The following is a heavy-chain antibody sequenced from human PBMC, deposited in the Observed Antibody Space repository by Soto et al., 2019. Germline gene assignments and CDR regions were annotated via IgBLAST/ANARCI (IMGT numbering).Heavy chain of an antibody. J-gene: IGHJ3*02. V-gene: IGHV4-31*03. D-gene: IGHD3-22*01. CDR1: GGSISSGGYY. CDR3: ARSLITMIARNAFDI. Sequence: PSETLSLTCTVSGGSISSGGYYWSWIRQHPGKGLEWIGYIYYSGSTYYNPSLKSRVTKSVDTSKNQFSLKLSSVAAADTAVYYCARSLITMIARNAFDIWGQGTMVTVSS. CDR2: IYYSGST.